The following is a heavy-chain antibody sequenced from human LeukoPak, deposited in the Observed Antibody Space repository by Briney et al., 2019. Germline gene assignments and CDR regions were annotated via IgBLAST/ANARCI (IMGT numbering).Heavy chain of an antibody. Sequence: ASVKVSCKASGYTFTGYYMHWVRQAPGQGLEWMGWINPNSGGTNYAQKFQGRVTMARDTSISTAYMELSRLRSDDTAVYYCARSSIVATTPYYYYMDVWGKGTTVTISS. V-gene: IGHV1-2*02. CDR3: ARSSIVATTPYYYYMDV. CDR1: GYTFTGYY. D-gene: IGHD5-12*01. J-gene: IGHJ6*03. CDR2: INPNSGGT.